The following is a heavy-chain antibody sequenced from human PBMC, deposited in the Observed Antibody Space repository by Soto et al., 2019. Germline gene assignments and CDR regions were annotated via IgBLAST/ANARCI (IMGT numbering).Heavy chain of an antibody. V-gene: IGHV5-10-1*01. J-gene: IGHJ6*02. D-gene: IGHD3-22*01. Sequence: GESLKISCKGSGYSFTSYWISWVRQMPGTGLEWMGRNDPSDSYTNYSPSYKGHVTISADKSISTAYLQWSSLKASDTAMYYCARQAGDSSGYYRSSYYYYYGTDVWGQGTTVTVSS. CDR3: ARQAGDSSGYYRSSYYYYYGTDV. CDR1: GYSFTSYW. CDR2: NDPSDSYT.